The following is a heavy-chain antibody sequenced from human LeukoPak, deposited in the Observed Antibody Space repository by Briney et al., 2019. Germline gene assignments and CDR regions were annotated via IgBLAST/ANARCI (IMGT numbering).Heavy chain of an antibody. D-gene: IGHD6-19*01. CDR2: ISYDGSNK. Sequence: GRSLRLSCAASGFTFSSYGMHWVRQAPGKGLEWVAVISYDGSNKYYADSVKGRCTISRDNPKNTLYLQMSSLRAEGTAVYYCAKGTDSSGWSGDWFDPWGQGTLVTVSS. V-gene: IGHV3-30*18. J-gene: IGHJ5*02. CDR1: GFTFSSYG. CDR3: AKGTDSSGWSGDWFDP.